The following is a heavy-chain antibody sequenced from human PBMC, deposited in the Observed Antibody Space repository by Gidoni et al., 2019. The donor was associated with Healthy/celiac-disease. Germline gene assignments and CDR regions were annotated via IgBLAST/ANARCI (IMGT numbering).Heavy chain of an antibody. CDR2: IKQDGSEK. CDR1: GFTFRSHW. J-gene: IGHJ6*02. Sequence: EVQLVVSGGCLVQPVGSLRLSCAASGFTFRSHWMSWVRQAPWKGLEWVANIKQDGSEKYYVDSVKGRFTISRDNAKNSLYLQMNSLRAEDTAVYYCARDGVVAATLRNYGMDVWGQGTTVTVSS. D-gene: IGHD2-15*01. V-gene: IGHV3-7*01. CDR3: ARDGVVAATLRNYGMDV.